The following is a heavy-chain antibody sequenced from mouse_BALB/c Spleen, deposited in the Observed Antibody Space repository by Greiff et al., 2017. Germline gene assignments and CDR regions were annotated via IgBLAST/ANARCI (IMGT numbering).Heavy chain of an antibody. Sequence: QVQLKESGAELVRPGSSVKISCKASGYAFSSYWMNWVKQRPGQGLEWIGQIYPGDGDTNYNGKFKGKATLTADKSSSTAYMQLSSLTSEDSAVYFCAREVYYDYDVGAMDYWGQGTSVTVSS. CDR3: AREVYYDYDVGAMDY. D-gene: IGHD2-4*01. V-gene: IGHV1-80*01. CDR1: GYAFSSYW. J-gene: IGHJ4*01. CDR2: IYPGDGDT.